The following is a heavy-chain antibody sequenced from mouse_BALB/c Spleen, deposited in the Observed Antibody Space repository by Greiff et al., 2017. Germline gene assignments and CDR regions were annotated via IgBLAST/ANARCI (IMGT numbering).Heavy chain of an antibody. CDR2: ISSGGSYT. CDR3: ARHYYDYDGDAMDY. D-gene: IGHD2-4*01. CDR1: GFTFSSYG. J-gene: IGHJ4*01. V-gene: IGHV5-6*01. Sequence: EVQRVESGGDLVKPGGSLKLSCAASGFTFSSYGMSWVRQTPDKRLEWVATISSGGSYTYYPDSVKGRFTISRDNAKNTLYLQMSSLKSEDTAMYYCARHYYDYDGDAMDYWGQGTSVTVSS.